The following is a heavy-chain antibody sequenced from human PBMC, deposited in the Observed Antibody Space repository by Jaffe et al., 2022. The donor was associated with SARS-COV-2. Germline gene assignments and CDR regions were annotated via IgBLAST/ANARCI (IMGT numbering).Heavy chain of an antibody. D-gene: IGHD5-18*01. CDR1: GFTFSSYA. J-gene: IGHJ4*02. CDR2: ISYDGSNK. V-gene: IGHV3-30-3*01. CDR3: ARDQEYSYGPQFDY. Sequence: QVQLVESGGGVVQPGRSLRLSCAASGFTFSSYAMHWVRQAPGKGLEWVAVISYDGSNKYYADSVKGRFTISRDNSKNTLYLQMNSLRAEDTAVYYCARDQEYSYGPQFDYWGQGTLVTVSS.